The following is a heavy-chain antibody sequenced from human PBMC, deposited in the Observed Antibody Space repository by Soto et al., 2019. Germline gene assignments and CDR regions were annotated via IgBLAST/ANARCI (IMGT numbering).Heavy chain of an antibody. CDR3: ARRITSYSSGWSTPYYFDY. V-gene: IGHV4-39*01. CDR2: IYYSGST. J-gene: IGHJ4*02. CDR1: GGSISSSSYY. Sequence: PSETLSLTCTVSGGSISSSSYYWGWIRQPPGKGLEWIGSIYYSGSTYYNPSLKSRVTISVDTSKNQFSLKLSSVTAADTAVYYCARRITSYSSGWSTPYYFDYWGQGTLVTVSS. D-gene: IGHD6-19*01.